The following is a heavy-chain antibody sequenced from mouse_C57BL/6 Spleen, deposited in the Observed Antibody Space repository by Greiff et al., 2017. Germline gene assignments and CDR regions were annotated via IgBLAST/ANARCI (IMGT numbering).Heavy chain of an antibody. J-gene: IGHJ3*01. Sequence: EVQLQQSGPELVKPGASVKISCTASGYTFTDYYMNWVKQSHGKSLEWIGDINPNNGGTSYNQKFKGKATLTVDKSSSTAYMELRSLTSEDSAVYYCAWDYGCDGDYWGQGTLVTVSA. CDR3: AWDYGCDGDY. CDR1: GYTFTDYY. V-gene: IGHV1-26*01. CDR2: INPNNGGT. D-gene: IGHD2-2*01.